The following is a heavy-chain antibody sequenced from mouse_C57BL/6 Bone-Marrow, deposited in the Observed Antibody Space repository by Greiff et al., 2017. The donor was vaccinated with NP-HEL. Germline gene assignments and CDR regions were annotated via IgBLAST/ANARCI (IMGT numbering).Heavy chain of an antibody. CDR3: ARDAGWDAPMDY. D-gene: IGHD4-1*01. V-gene: IGHV7-1*01. J-gene: IGHJ4*01. Sequence: EVQLVESGGGLVQSGRSLRLSCATSGFTFSDFYMEWVRQAPGKGLEWIAASRNKANDYTTEYSASVKGRFIVSRDTSQSILYLQMNALRAEDTAIYYCARDAGWDAPMDYWGQGTSVTVSS. CDR2: SRNKANDYTT. CDR1: GFTFSDFY.